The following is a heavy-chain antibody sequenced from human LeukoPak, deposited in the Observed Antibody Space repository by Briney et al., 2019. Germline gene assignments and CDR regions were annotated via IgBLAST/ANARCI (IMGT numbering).Heavy chain of an antibody. Sequence: ASVKVSCKASGGTFSSYAISWVRQAPGQGLEWVGRISGYNGTPNLAQKFQGRVTMTTDTSTSTVYMELRSLRSDDTAVYYCARDGSYYYDSSRYNSLYWGQGTLVTVSS. CDR3: ARDGSYYYDSSRYNSLY. V-gene: IGHV1-18*01. CDR1: GGTFSSYA. J-gene: IGHJ4*02. CDR2: ISGYNGTP. D-gene: IGHD3-22*01.